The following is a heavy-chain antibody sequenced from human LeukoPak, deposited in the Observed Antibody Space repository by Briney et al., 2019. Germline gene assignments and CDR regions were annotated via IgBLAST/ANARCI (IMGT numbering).Heavy chain of an antibody. CDR2: INHSGST. J-gene: IGHJ3*02. D-gene: IGHD3-16*01. CDR1: GGSFSGYY. CDR3: ARGRPLGAFDI. V-gene: IGHV4-34*01. Sequence: SETLSLTCAVYGGSFSGYYWSWIRQPPGKGLEWIGEINHSGSTNYNPSLKSRVTISVDTSKNQFSLKLSSVTAVDTAVYYCARGRPLGAFDIWGQGTMVTVSS.